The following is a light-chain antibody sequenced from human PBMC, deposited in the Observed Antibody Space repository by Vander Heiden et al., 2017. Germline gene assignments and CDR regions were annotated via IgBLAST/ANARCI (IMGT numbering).Light chain of an antibody. J-gene: IGKJ2*01. CDR2: GAS. Sequence: PATLSVSPGERATLSCRASQSVSSNLAWYQQKPGQAPRLLIYGASTRATGIPARFSGSGSGTEFTLTISSRQSEDFAVYYCQQYNNWPPRTFGQGTKLEIK. CDR3: QQYNNWPPRT. CDR1: QSVSSN. V-gene: IGKV3-15*01.